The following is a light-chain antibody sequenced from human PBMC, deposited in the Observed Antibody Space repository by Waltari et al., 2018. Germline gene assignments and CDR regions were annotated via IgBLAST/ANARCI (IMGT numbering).Light chain of an antibody. CDR3: YSSDSTGLRV. CDR2: EDT. CDR1: ELPRKY. J-gene: IGLJ1*01. Sequence: SYELTQPPSVSVSPGQTARITCSGHELPRKYAYWFQQKSGQAPRLVIFEDTERPSGIPERFSGSSPGTVATLTITGAQVDDEADYYCYSSDSTGLRVFGGGTTVVVL. V-gene: IGLV3-10*01.